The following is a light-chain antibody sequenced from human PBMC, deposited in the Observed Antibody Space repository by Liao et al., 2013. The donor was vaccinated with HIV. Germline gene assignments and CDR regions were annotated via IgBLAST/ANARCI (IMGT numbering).Light chain of an antibody. J-gene: IGLJ3*02. CDR3: QSADSSGTCPV. V-gene: IGLV3-21*01. CDR2: YDD. CDR1: NIGSKT. Sequence: SYELTQPPSVSVAPGKTARITCGGNNIGSKTVHWYQQKPGQAPVLVISYDDARPSGIPERFSGSSSGTTVTLTISGVQAEDEADYYCQSADSSGTCPVFGGGTKLTVL.